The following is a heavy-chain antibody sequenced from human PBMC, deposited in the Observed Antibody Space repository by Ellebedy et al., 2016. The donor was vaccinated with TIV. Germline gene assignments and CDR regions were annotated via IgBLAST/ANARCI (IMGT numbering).Heavy chain of an antibody. D-gene: IGHD1-26*01. Sequence: GESLKISXAASGFIFSSYGFVWVRQAQGKGLEWVAALSYEVHNTDYADSVKGRFTISRDNSKSVVYLEMNNLTTEDTATYYCAREFLGHAPASTDYWGQGTRVTVS. CDR1: GFIFSSYG. CDR2: LSYEVHNT. V-gene: IGHV3-30*03. CDR3: AREFLGHAPASTDY. J-gene: IGHJ4*02.